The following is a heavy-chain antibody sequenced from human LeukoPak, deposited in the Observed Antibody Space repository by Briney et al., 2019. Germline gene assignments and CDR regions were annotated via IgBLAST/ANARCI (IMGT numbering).Heavy chain of an antibody. CDR3: ARGWEGYFDY. Sequence: GGSLRLSCAASGFTFSSYGMNWVRQAPGKGLEWVSYISSRSRTIYYADSVKGRFTISRDNAKNTLYLQMNSLRAEDTAVYYCARGWEGYFDYWGQGTLVTVSS. J-gene: IGHJ4*02. D-gene: IGHD1-26*01. CDR2: ISSRSRTI. V-gene: IGHV3-48*04. CDR1: GFTFSSYG.